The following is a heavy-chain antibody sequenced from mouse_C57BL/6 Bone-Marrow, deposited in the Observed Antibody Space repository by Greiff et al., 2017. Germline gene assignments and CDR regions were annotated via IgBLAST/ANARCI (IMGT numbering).Heavy chain of an antibody. CDR1: GFNIKDDY. CDR3: TTDSSGYYFDY. V-gene: IGHV14-4*01. J-gene: IGHJ2*01. Sequence: VQLQQSGAELVRPGASVKLSCTASGFNIKDDYMHWVKQRPEQGLEWIGWIDPENGDTESASKFQGKATITADTSSNTAYLQLSSLTSEDTAVYYCTTDSSGYYFDYWGQGTTLTVSS. D-gene: IGHD3-2*02. CDR2: IDPENGDT.